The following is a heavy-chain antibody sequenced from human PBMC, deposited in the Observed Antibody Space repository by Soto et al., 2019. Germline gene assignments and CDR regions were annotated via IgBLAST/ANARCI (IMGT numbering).Heavy chain of an antibody. D-gene: IGHD3-22*01. CDR1: GGSFSGYY. V-gene: IGHV4-34*01. Sequence: QVQLQQWGAGLLKPSETLSLTCAVYGGSFSGYYWSWIRQPPGKGLEWIGEINHSGSTNYNPSLKSRVTISVDTSKNQFSLKLSSVTAADTAVYYCATGWDYYDSSGPLGNWGQGTLVTVSS. CDR2: INHSGST. J-gene: IGHJ4*02. CDR3: ATGWDYYDSSGPLGN.